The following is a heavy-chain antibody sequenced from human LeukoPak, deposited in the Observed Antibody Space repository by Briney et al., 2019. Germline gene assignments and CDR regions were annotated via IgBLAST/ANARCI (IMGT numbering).Heavy chain of an antibody. CDR3: AKQYYHSSGIYHPHFDY. Sequence: PGGSLRLSCAVSGLTFSSYGMHWVRQAPGKGLEWVAFIQNDGSKNYSDSVEGRLTISRDNSKNTLYLQLSSLRPEDTAVYYCAKQYYHSSGIYHPHFDYWGQGTLVTVSS. CDR1: GLTFSSYG. V-gene: IGHV3-30*02. D-gene: IGHD3-10*01. CDR2: IQNDGSK. J-gene: IGHJ4*02.